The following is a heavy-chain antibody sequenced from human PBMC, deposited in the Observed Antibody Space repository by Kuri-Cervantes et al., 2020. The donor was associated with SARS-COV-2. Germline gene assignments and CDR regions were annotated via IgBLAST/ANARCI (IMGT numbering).Heavy chain of an antibody. D-gene: IGHD4/OR15-4a*01. CDR3: AGADGGFRAYCYYGMDD. CDR1: GYTFTSYA. J-gene: IGHJ6*02. CDR2: INPGYGNT. Sequence: ASVKVSCKASGYTFTSYAMHWVRQAPGQRLEWMGWINPGYGNTNYTQKFQGRVTITRDTSASTAYMELSSLRSEDTAVYYCAGADGGFRAYCYYGMDDWGQGTTVTVSS. V-gene: IGHV1-3*01.